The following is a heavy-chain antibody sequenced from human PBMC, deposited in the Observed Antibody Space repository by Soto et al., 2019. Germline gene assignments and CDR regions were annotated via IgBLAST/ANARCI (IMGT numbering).Heavy chain of an antibody. V-gene: IGHV3-23*01. CDR1: AFMFANFA. CDR3: ARGFGQAAGSALDS. Sequence: EVQLLESGGDLVQPGGSLRLSCAAPAFMFANFAMSWVRQAPRKGLVWVSAISGNGGTTHYADSAKGRFTISRDSSKNTQYRQMNSLRAEDTAVYYCARGFGQAAGSALDSWGQGTLVTVSS. J-gene: IGHJ4*02. CDR2: ISGNGGTT. D-gene: IGHD6-13*01.